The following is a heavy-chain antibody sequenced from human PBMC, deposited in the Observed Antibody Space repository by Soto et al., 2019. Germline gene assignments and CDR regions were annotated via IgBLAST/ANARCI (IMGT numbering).Heavy chain of an antibody. D-gene: IGHD6-19*01. Sequence: GGSLRLSCAASGFTFSSYAMSWVRQAPGKGLEWVSAISGSGGSTYYADSVKGRFTISRDNSKNTLYLQMNSLRAADTAVYYCAKDPRLFGGSGWYYFDYWGQGTLVTISS. CDR3: AKDPRLFGGSGWYYFDY. V-gene: IGHV3-23*01. J-gene: IGHJ4*02. CDR2: ISGSGGST. CDR1: GFTFSSYA.